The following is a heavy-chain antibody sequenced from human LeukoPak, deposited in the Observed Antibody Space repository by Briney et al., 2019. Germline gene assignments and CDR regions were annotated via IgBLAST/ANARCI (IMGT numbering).Heavy chain of an antibody. J-gene: IGHJ4*02. V-gene: IGHV3-74*01. CDR3: ATKQWLAPPPDS. D-gene: IGHD6-19*01. CDR1: GFTFSKYW. CDR2: IKTDGTVT. Sequence: GGPLRLSCAASGFTFSKYWMLWVRHAPGEGLESVSRIKTDGTVTTYADSAKGRFTVSRDNADNTMFLQMNSVRDEDTAVYYCATKQWLAPPPDSWGQGTPVTVSS.